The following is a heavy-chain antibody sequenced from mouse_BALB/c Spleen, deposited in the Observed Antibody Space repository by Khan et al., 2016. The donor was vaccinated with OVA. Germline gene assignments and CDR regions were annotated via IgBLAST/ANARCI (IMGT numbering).Heavy chain of an antibody. CDR3: ARGGRRAMDY. V-gene: IGHV9-3-1*01. CDR1: GYIFTNYG. Sequence: QIQLVRSGPDLKKPGETVKISCKASGYIFTNYGINWVKQAPGKGLKWMGWIYINTGEPTYVDDFKGRFAFSLETSASTAYLQINNLKKEDTATYFCARGGRRAMDYWGQGTSVTVSS. D-gene: IGHD3-3*01. J-gene: IGHJ4*01. CDR2: IYINTGEP.